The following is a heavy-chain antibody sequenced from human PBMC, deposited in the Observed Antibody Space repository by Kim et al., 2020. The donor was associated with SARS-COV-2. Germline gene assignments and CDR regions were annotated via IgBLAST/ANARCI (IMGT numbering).Heavy chain of an antibody. CDR3: ARHGLGYCSGGSCIADY. J-gene: IGHJ4*02. V-gene: IGHV4-39*01. Sequence: LKTRVTIPVETSKNQFSLKLSSVTAADTAVYYCARHGLGYCSGGSCIADYWGQGTLVTVSS. D-gene: IGHD2-15*01.